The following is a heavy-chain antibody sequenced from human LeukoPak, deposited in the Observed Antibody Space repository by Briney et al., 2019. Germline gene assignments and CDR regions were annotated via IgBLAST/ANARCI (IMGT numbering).Heavy chain of an antibody. J-gene: IGHJ4*02. CDR3: ARAIIRGVSYFDY. Sequence: ASVKVSCKASGYTFTGYYMHWVRQAPGQGLEWMGWINPNSGGTNYAQKFQGRVTMTRDTSISTAYMELSRLRSDDTAVYYCARAIIRGVSYFDYWGQGTLVTVSS. D-gene: IGHD3-10*01. CDR1: GYTFTGYY. V-gene: IGHV1-2*02. CDR2: INPNSGGT.